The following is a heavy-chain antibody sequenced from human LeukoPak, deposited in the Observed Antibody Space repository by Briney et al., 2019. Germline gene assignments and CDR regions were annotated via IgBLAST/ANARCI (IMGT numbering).Heavy chain of an antibody. CDR2: IFYTGST. CDR1: GGSFSGYY. J-gene: IGHJ4*02. V-gene: IGHV4-31*11. CDR3: ARGSLDFDY. Sequence: PSETLALICAVYGGSFSGYYWSWIRQHPGKGLEWIGYIFYTGSTHYNPSLKSRVTISVDTSKNQFSLKLSSVTAADTAVYYCARGSLDFDYWGQGTLVTVSS.